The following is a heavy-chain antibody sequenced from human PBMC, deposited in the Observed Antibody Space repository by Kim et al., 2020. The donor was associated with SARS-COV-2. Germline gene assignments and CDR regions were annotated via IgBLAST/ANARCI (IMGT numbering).Heavy chain of an antibody. CDR3: ARDSIIMIRGVIIITYFDY. CDR2: INPSGGTT. D-gene: IGHD3-10*01. J-gene: IGHJ4*02. Sequence: ASVKVSCKASGYPFTSYYMHWVRQAPGQGLEWMGVINPSGGTTTYAQGFQGRVTMTRDTSTSTVYMELSSLRSEDTALYYCARDSIIMIRGVIIITYFDYWGQGSLVTVSS. CDR1: GYPFTSYY. V-gene: IGHV1-46*01.